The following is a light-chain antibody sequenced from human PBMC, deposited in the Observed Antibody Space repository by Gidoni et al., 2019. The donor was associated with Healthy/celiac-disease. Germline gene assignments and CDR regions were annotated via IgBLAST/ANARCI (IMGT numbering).Light chain of an antibody. Sequence: EIVLTQSPATLSLSPGERATLSCRPSQSVSSYLAWYHQKPGQAPRLLIYDASNRATGIPARFSGSGSGTDFTLTISSLEPEDFAVYYCQQRSNWPLTFGGGTKVEIK. V-gene: IGKV3-11*01. CDR2: DAS. J-gene: IGKJ4*01. CDR3: QQRSNWPLT. CDR1: QSVSSY.